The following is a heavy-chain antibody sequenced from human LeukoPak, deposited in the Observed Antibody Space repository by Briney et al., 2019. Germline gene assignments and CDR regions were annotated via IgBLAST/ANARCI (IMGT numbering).Heavy chain of an antibody. CDR1: GGTFSSYA. J-gene: IGHJ4*02. Sequence: GSSVKVSCKASGGTFSSYAISWVRQAPGQGLEWMGGIIPIFGTANYAQKFQGRVTITTDESTSTAYMELSSLRSEDTAVYYCARDEVVGSWPPRFDYWGQGTLVTVSS. D-gene: IGHD6-13*01. V-gene: IGHV1-69*05. CDR2: IIPIFGTA. CDR3: ARDEVVGSWPPRFDY.